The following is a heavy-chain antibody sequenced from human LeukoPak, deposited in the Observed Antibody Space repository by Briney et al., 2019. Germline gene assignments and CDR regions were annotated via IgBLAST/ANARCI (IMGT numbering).Heavy chain of an antibody. V-gene: IGHV4-30-4*08. CDR2: IYYSGST. J-gene: IGHJ4*02. D-gene: IGHD1-1*01. CDR1: GGAISSGDYS. Sequence: SQTLSITWTVSGGAISSGDYSRTWIRPLRGQSLEWIGYIYYSGSTYYNPSLKSRVTISVDTSKSQFSLKLSSVTAADTAVYYCARGALQEGDYWGQGTLVIVSS. CDR3: ARGALQEGDY.